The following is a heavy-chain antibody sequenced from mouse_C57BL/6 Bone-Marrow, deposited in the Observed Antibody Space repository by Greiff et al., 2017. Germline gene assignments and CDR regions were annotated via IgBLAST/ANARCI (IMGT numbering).Heavy chain of an antibody. Sequence: VQLQQPGAELVMPGASVKLSCKASGYTFTSSWMHWVKQRPGQGLEWIGEIDPSDSYTNYNQKFKGKSTLTVDKSSSTAYMQLSSLTSEDSAVYYCARSTVGDYWGQGTTLTVSS. D-gene: IGHD1-1*01. CDR1: GYTFTSSW. CDR3: ARSTVGDY. J-gene: IGHJ2*01. V-gene: IGHV1-69*01. CDR2: IDPSDSYT.